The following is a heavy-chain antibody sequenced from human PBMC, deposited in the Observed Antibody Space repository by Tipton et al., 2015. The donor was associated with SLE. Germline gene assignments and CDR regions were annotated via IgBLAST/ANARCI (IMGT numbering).Heavy chain of an antibody. J-gene: IGHJ3*01. Sequence: TLSLTCAVSGYSISSGYYWGWIRQPPGKGLEWIGRIFYSGNTYYNPSLKSRVTTSVDASRNQFSLKLSSVTAEDTAIYYCARKGAGNNGSPGSFGLWGQGTMVTVSS. CDR2: IFYSGNT. CDR1: GYSISSGYY. CDR3: ARKGAGNNGSPGSFGL. V-gene: IGHV4-38-2*01. D-gene: IGHD1-26*01.